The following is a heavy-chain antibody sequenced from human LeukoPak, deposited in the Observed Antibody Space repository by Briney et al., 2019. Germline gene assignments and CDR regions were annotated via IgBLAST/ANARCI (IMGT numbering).Heavy chain of an antibody. CDR2: IYYSGST. J-gene: IGHJ3*02. Sequence: PSETLPLTCTVSGGSISSSSYYWGWIRQPPGKGLAWIGSIYYSGSTYYNPSLKSRVTISVDTSKNQFSLKLSSVTAADTAVYYCAIGLGNAFDIWGQGTMVTVSS. CDR1: GGSISSSSYY. V-gene: IGHV4-39*01. CDR3: AIGLGNAFDI. D-gene: IGHD7-27*01.